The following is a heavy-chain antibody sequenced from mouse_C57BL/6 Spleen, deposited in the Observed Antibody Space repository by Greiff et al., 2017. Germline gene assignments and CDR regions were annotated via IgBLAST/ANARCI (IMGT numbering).Heavy chain of an antibody. CDR1: GYTFTDYY. CDR2: IYPGSGNT. Sequence: QVQLKESGAELVRPGASVKLSCKASGYTFTDYYINWVKQRPGQGLEWIARIYPGSGNTYYNEKFKGKATLTAEKSSSTAYMQLSSLTSEDSAVYFCARRLGSYLSYDAMDYWGQGTSVTVSS. J-gene: IGHJ4*01. D-gene: IGHD1-1*02. V-gene: IGHV1-76*01. CDR3: ARRLGSYLSYDAMDY.